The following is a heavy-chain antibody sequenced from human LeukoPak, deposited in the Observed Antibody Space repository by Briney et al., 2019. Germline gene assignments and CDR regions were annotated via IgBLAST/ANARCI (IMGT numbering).Heavy chain of an antibody. D-gene: IGHD3-22*01. V-gene: IGHV3-23*01. CDR2: ISGSGGST. CDR1: GIIFRNAW. Sequence: PGGSLRLSCVVSGIIFRNAWMSWVRQAPGKGLEWVSAISGSGGSTYYADSVKGRFTISRDNSKNTLYLQMNSLRAEDTAVYYCAKLDSSGYLPYFDYWGQGTLVTVSS. J-gene: IGHJ4*02. CDR3: AKLDSSGYLPYFDY.